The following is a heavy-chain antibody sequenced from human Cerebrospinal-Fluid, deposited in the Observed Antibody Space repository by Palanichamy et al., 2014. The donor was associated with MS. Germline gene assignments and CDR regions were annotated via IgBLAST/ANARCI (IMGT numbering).Heavy chain of an antibody. V-gene: IGHV4-39*01. CDR1: GDSVDNNNYY. CDR2: IYYSGRT. CDR3: ARRIILIGGAFDI. D-gene: IGHD3-10*01. Sequence: QLQLRESGPGRVRPSEALSLTCTVSGDSVDNNNYYWAWVRQPPGKGLEWIGSIYYSGRTYYNPSLTNRVTMSIDTSKNQFSLRLIPVTAADTAVYYCARRIILIGGAFDIWGQGTMLTVSS. J-gene: IGHJ3*02.